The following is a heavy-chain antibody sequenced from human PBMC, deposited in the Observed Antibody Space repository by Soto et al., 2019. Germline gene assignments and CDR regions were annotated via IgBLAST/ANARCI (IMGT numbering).Heavy chain of an antibody. Sequence: EVQLLESGGGLVQPGGSLRLSCAASGFTFSSYAMSWVRQAPGKGLEWVSAISGSGGSTYYADSVKGRFTISRDNSKNTLYLQMNSLRAEDTAVYYCAKDRVRLELRTANWFDPWGQGTLLTVSS. D-gene: IGHD1-7*01. CDR3: AKDRVRLELRTANWFDP. CDR2: ISGSGGST. CDR1: GFTFSSYA. V-gene: IGHV3-23*01. J-gene: IGHJ5*02.